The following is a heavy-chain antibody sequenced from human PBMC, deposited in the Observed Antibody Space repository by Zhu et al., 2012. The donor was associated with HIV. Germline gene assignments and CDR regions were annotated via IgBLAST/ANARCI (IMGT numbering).Heavy chain of an antibody. D-gene: IGHD3-10*01. V-gene: IGHV4-59*01. Sequence: QVQLQESGPGLVKPSETLSLTCTVSGGSISSYYWSWIRQPPGKGLEWIGYIYYSGSTNYNPSLKSRVTISVDTSKNQFSLKLSSVTAADTAVYYCARVAPVDSYYYGSGTNPVSAFDIWGQGTMVTVSS. CDR2: IYYSGST. CDR3: ARVAPVDSYYYGSGTNPVSAFDI. CDR1: GGSISSYY. J-gene: IGHJ3*02.